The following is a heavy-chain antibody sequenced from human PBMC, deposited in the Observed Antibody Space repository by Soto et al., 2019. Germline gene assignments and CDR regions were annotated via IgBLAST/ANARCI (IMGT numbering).Heavy chain of an antibody. V-gene: IGHV1-69*02. D-gene: IGHD3-3*01. CDR2: IIPILGIA. J-gene: IGHJ4*02. CDR3: ASDAVTTAGVVTSGYYFDY. Sequence: ASVKVSCKASGGTFSSYTISWVRQAPGQGLEWMGRIIPILGIANYAQKFQGRVTITADKSTSTAYMELSSLSSEDTAVYYCASDAVTTAGVVTSGYYFDYWGQGTLVTVSS. CDR1: GGTFSSYT.